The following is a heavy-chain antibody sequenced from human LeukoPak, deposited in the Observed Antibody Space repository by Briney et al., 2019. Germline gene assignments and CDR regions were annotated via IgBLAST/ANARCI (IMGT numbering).Heavy chain of an antibody. CDR1: GGSVSSGSYY. V-gene: IGHV4-61*01. CDR3: ARQHYDFWSGYYTCGFDY. D-gene: IGHD3-3*01. Sequence: SETLSLTCTVSGGSVSSGSYYWSWIRQPPGKGLEWIGYIYYSGSTNYNPSLKSRVTISVDTSKNQFSLKLSSVTAADTAVYYCARQHYDFWSGYYTCGFDYWGQGTLVTVSS. CDR2: IYYSGST. J-gene: IGHJ4*02.